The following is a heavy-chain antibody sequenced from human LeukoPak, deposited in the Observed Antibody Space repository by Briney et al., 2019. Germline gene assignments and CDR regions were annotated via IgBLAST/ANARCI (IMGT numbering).Heavy chain of an antibody. V-gene: IGHV4-59*01. CDR3: ARGPYSSSWSFDY. CDR2: IYYSGST. CDR1: GGSISSYY. D-gene: IGHD6-13*01. J-gene: IGHJ4*02. Sequence: SETLSLTCTVSGGSISSYYWSWIRQPPGKGLEWIGYIYYSGSTNYNPSLKSRVTISVDTSKNQFSLKLSSVIAADTAVYYCARGPYSSSWSFDYWGQGTLVTVSS.